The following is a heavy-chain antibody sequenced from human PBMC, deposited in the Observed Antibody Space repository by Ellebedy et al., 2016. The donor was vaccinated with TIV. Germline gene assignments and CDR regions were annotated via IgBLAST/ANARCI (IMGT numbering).Heavy chain of an antibody. V-gene: IGHV3-23*01. CDR1: GITFSTYT. J-gene: IGHJ4*02. CDR3: AKEALAV. D-gene: IGHD6-19*01. CDR2: ISATGGTT. Sequence: GESLKISCAASGITFSTYTMDWVRQAPGKGLEWVSGISATGGTTFYADSVKGRFTISRDNSKNTLYLQMNSLRVDDTAMYYCAKEALAVWGQGTLVTVSP.